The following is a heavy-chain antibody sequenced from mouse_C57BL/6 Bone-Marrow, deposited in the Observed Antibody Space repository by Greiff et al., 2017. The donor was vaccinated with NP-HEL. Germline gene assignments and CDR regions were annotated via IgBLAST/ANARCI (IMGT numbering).Heavy chain of an antibody. D-gene: IGHD1-1*01. V-gene: IGHV1-69*01. CDR2: IDPSDSYT. CDR3: ARRYGSSYAMDY. Sequence: VQLQQPGAELVMPGASVKLSCKASGYTFTSYWMHWVKQRPGQGLEWIGEIDPSDSYTNYNQKFKGKSTLTVDKSSSTAYMQLSSLTSEDSAVYYCARRYGSSYAMDYWGQGTSVTVSS. CDR1: GYTFTSYW. J-gene: IGHJ4*01.